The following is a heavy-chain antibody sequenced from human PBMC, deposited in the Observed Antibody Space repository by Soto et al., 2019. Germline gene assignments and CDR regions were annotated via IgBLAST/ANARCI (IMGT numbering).Heavy chain of an antibody. Sequence: ASVKVSCKASGFTFTSSAMQWVRQARGQRLEWIGWIVDGSGNTNYAQKFQERVTITRDMSTSTAYMELSSLRSEDTAVYYCAADPLGGSYDAFDIWGQGTMVTVSS. CDR3: AADPLGGSYDAFDI. V-gene: IGHV1-58*02. CDR1: GFTFTSSA. CDR2: IVDGSGNT. D-gene: IGHD1-26*01. J-gene: IGHJ3*02.